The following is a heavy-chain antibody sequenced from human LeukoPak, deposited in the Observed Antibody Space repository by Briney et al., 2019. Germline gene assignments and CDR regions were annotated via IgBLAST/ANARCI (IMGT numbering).Heavy chain of an antibody. D-gene: IGHD2-21*02. CDR3: ARYAAGNCGGDCYSDYYYYMDV. CDR2: MNPNSGNT. V-gene: IGHV1-8*02. CDR1: GYTFTSYY. Sequence: ASVKVSCKASGYTFTSYYMHWVRQAPGQGLEWMGWMNPNSGNTGYAQKFQGRVTMTRNTSISTAYMELSSLRSEDTAVYYCARYAAGNCGGDCYSDYYYYMDVWGKGTTVTISS. J-gene: IGHJ6*03.